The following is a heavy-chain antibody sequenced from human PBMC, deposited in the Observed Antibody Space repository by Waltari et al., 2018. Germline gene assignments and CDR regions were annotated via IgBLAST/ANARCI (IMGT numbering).Heavy chain of an antibody. V-gene: IGHV1-69*02. D-gene: IGHD6-19*01. CDR1: GGTFSSYT. Sequence: QVQLVQSGAEVKKPGSSVKVSCKASGGTFSSYTISWVRQAPGQGLEWMGRTIPILGIANYAQNFQGRVTITADKSTSTAYMELSSLRSEDTAVYYCARGEYLGIAVTYYFDYWGQGTLVTVSS. CDR3: ARGEYLGIAVTYYFDY. CDR2: TIPILGIA. J-gene: IGHJ4*02.